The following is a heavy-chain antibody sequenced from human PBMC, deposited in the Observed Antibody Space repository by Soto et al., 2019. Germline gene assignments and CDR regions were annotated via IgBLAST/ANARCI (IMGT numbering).Heavy chain of an antibody. J-gene: IGHJ5*02. CDR2: INHSGST. CDR1: GGSFSGYY. CDR3: GRHPSDFWFDP. V-gene: IGHV4-34*01. Sequence: PSETLSLTCAVYGGSFSGYYWSWIRQPPGKGLEWIGEINHSGSTYYNPSLKSRVTVSVDTSKNQFSLKLSSVTAADTAVYYCGRHPSDFWFDPWGQGTLVTVSS. D-gene: IGHD2-21*02.